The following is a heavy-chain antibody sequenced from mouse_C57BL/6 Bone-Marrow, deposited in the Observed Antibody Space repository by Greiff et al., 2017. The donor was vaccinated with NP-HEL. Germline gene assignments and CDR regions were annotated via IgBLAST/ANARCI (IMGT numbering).Heavy chain of an antibody. D-gene: IGHD2-3*01. CDR2: IDPETGGT. Sequence: QVQLQQSGAELVRPGASVTLSCKASGYTFTDYEMHWVKQTPVHGLEWIGAIDPETGGTAYNQKFKGKAILTADKSSSTAYMELRSLTSEDSAVYYCTRGGPYDGYFDYWGQGTTLTVSS. CDR1: GYTFTDYE. V-gene: IGHV1-15*01. J-gene: IGHJ2*01. CDR3: TRGGPYDGYFDY.